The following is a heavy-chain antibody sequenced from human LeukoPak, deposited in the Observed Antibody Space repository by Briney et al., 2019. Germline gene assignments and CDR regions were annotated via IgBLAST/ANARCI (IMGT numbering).Heavy chain of an antibody. V-gene: IGHV3-30*02. CDR3: AKKEYSSSPSDY. CDR1: GFTFSSYG. Sequence: GGSLRLSCAASGFTFSSYGMHWVRQAPGKGLEWVAIIWFDGSNQYYADSVKGRYTISRDNSKNTLCLQMNSLRAEDTAVYYCAKKEYSSSPSDYWGQGTLVTVSS. D-gene: IGHD6-6*01. J-gene: IGHJ4*02. CDR2: IWFDGSNQ.